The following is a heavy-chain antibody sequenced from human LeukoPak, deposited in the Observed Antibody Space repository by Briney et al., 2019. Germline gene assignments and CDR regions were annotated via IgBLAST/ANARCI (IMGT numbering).Heavy chain of an antibody. V-gene: IGHV1-3*01. CDR3: ARVAVAGIPDY. J-gene: IGHJ4*02. Sequence: GASVKVSYKASGYTFTSYAMHWVRQAPGQRLEWMGWINAGNGNTKYSQKFQGRVTITRDTSASTAYMELSSLRSEDTAVYYCARVAVAGIPDYWGQGTLVTVSS. CDR2: INAGNGNT. CDR1: GYTFTSYA. D-gene: IGHD6-19*01.